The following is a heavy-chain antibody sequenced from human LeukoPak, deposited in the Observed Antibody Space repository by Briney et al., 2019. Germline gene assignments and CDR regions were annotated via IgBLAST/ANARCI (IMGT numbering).Heavy chain of an antibody. Sequence: GGSLRLSCAASGFTFSSYWMSWVRQAPGKGLECVAHIKQDGSEKYYVDSVKGRFTISRDNAKNSLYLQMNSLRAEDTAVYYCARVQWELRGVGGYFDYWGQGTLVTVSS. D-gene: IGHD1-26*01. CDR2: IKQDGSEK. J-gene: IGHJ4*02. V-gene: IGHV3-7*01. CDR3: ARVQWELRGVGGYFDY. CDR1: GFTFSSYW.